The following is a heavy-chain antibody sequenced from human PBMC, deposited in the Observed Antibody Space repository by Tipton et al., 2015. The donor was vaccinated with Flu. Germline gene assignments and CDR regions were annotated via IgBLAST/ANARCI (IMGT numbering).Heavy chain of an antibody. CDR2: IFHTGST. J-gene: IGHJ5*02. V-gene: IGHV4-38-2*01. D-gene: IGHD4-11*01. CDR1: GDSIRSSNYY. Sequence: PGLVKPSETLSLTCGVSGDSIRSSNYYWGWIRQPPGKGLEWIGNIFHTGSTYSNPSLRSRVTISVDTSKNQFSLRLSSVTAADTAVYYCARRDFSNYVSDPKNWFDPWGQGTLVTVSS. CDR3: ARRDFSNYVSDPKNWFDP.